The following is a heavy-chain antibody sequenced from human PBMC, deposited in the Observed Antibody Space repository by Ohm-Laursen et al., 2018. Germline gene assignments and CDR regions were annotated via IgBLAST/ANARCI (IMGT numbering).Heavy chain of an antibody. Sequence: LSLTCAASGFTFSRYGMHWARQAPGKGLEWVAIIYYDGLNKYYADSVKGRFTISKDNSNNTLYLQMDSLRAEDTAVYYCARSHVHDFGDYLDFWGQGTLVTVSS. J-gene: IGHJ4*02. CDR3: ARSHVHDFGDYLDF. V-gene: IGHV3-33*01. D-gene: IGHD4-17*01. CDR1: GFTFSRYG. CDR2: IYYDGLNK.